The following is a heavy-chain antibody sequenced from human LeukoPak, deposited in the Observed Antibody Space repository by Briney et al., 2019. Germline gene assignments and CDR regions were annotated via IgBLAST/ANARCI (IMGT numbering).Heavy chain of an antibody. J-gene: IGHJ4*02. CDR3: AKEYGSGSYYNDY. CDR2: ISASGAST. Sequence: GGSLRLSCAASGFTFSNYALTWVRQTPGKGLEWVSAISASGASTYYADSVKGRFTISRDNPKNTLYLQMSSLRAEDTAVHYCAKEYGSGSYYNDYWGQGTLVTVSS. CDR1: GFTFSNYA. V-gene: IGHV3-23*01. D-gene: IGHD3-10*01.